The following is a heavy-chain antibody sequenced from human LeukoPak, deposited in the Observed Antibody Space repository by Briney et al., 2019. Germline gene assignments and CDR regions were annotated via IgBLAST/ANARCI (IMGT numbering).Heavy chain of an antibody. CDR2: STNRAASYTT. J-gene: IGHJ5*02. Sequence: GGSLRLSCATSGLIFSDHDMDWGRQAPGKGLGWVGRSTNRAASYTTDYAASVKGRFTISRDDSKNSLYLQMNSLKAEDTAVYYCARVGGYCTGGNCTFTWGQGTMVTVSS. V-gene: IGHV3-72*01. CDR3: ARVGGYCTGGNCTFT. D-gene: IGHD2-8*02. CDR1: GLIFSDHD.